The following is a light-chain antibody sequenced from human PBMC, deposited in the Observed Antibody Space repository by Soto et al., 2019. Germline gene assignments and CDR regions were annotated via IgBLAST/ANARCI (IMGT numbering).Light chain of an antibody. V-gene: IGKV3-20*01. CDR2: DAF. CDR3: QQYGSSGT. J-gene: IGKJ1*01. CDR1: QDLSSY. Sequence: EIVLTQSPGTLSLSPGERATLSCRASQDLSSYLAWNQQKPGQAPRLLTYDAFHRATGIPDRFSGSGSGTDFTLTISRLEPEDFAVYYCQQYGSSGTFGQGTKVDI.